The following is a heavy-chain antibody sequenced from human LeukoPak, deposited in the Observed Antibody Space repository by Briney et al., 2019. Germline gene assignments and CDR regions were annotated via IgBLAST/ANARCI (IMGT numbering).Heavy chain of an antibody. V-gene: IGHV4-59*12. D-gene: IGHD3-22*01. Sequence: SETLSLTCSVSGGSISGYYWGWIRQSPKKGLEWIAYIYYSGDANYNPSLKSRVSISVDTSKSQFSLILYSVTAADTAVYFCARDPYSSGYYADYFDYWGQGILVTVSS. J-gene: IGHJ4*02. CDR2: IYYSGDA. CDR1: GGSISGYY. CDR3: ARDPYSSGYYADYFDY.